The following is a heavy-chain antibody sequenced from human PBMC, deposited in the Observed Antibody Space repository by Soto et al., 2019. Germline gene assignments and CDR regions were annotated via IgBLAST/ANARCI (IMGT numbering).Heavy chain of an antibody. CDR2: VYHSGST. D-gene: IGHD6-13*01. J-gene: IGHJ4*02. CDR3: SVPGAGEFDS. Sequence: LSLTCAVSCASISTNNWLIFVLQPPGKGLEWIGEVYHSGSTNCNPSLNSRVTISIDKSKNQFSLRLTSMTAADTAVYYCSVPGAGEFDSWSQGTLVSVSS. CDR1: CASISTNNW. V-gene: IGHV4-4*02.